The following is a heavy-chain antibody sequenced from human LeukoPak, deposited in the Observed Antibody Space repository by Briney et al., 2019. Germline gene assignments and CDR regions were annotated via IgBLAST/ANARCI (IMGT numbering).Heavy chain of an antibody. Sequence: GGSLRLSCAASGFTFSNSGMNWVRQAPGKGLEWVSAISGSGSNTYYADSVKGRFTISRGNSKNTLSLQMNNLRDEDTAVYYCAKDLSPAAAWGQGTLVTVSS. J-gene: IGHJ5*02. CDR3: AKDLSPAAA. CDR1: GFTFSNSG. CDR2: ISGSGSNT. V-gene: IGHV3-23*01. D-gene: IGHD6-25*01.